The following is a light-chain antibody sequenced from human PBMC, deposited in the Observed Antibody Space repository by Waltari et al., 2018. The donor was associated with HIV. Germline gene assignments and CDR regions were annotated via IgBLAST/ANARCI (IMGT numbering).Light chain of an antibody. CDR2: WAS. Sequence: IAMNQSPDSLAVSLGERATLNCKSSQSLLYSSNNKNHLAWYQQKPGQPPKLLVYWASTRESGVPDRFSGSGSGTDFTLTIRSLQAEDVAIYYCQQYLGLPLTFGGGTRVEI. CDR3: QQYLGLPLT. V-gene: IGKV4-1*01. CDR1: QSLLYSSNNKNH. J-gene: IGKJ4*01.